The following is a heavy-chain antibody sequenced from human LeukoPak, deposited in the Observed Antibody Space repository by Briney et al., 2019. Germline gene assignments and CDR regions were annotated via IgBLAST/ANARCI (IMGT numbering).Heavy chain of an antibody. Sequence: PGGSLRLSCAASGFAFSNYWMHWVRHAPGKGLMWVSRINSDGSITSYADSVKGRFTISRDNAKNTLYLQMNSLRAEDTAVCYCARAVVVSAIPSDWGQGTLVTVSS. V-gene: IGHV3-74*01. J-gene: IGHJ4*02. D-gene: IGHD2-15*01. CDR1: GFAFSNYW. CDR2: INSDGSIT. CDR3: ARAVVVSAIPSD.